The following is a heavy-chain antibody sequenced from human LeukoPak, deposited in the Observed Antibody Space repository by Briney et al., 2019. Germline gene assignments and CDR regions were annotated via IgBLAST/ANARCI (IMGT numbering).Heavy chain of an antibody. D-gene: IGHD3-22*01. CDR1: GFTLEDYT. V-gene: IGHV3-43*01. J-gene: IGHJ4*02. CDR2: ISWDGTT. CDR3: VKDLSYETSGSFFDY. Sequence: GGSLRLSCATTGFTLEDYTMPWDRQAPGKTLGWVSLISWDGTTYYTDSVKGLFTICRDSSKDSLYLQMDALRSEDTAFYYCVKDLSYETSGSFFDYWGQGTLVTVS.